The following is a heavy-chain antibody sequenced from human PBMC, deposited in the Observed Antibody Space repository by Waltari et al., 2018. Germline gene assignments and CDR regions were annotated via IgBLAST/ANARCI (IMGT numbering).Heavy chain of an antibody. CDR2: IYSGGST. J-gene: IGHJ3*02. CDR3: ARDRGDFDAFDI. D-gene: IGHD2-21*02. V-gene: IGHV3-53*01. CDR1: GFTVSSNY. Sequence: EVQLVESGGGLIQPGGSLRLSCAASGFTVSSNYMSWVRQAPGKGLGGVEVIYSGGSTYYADSVKGRFTISRDNSKNTLYLQMNSLRAEDTAVYYCARDRGDFDAFDIWGQGTMVTVSS.